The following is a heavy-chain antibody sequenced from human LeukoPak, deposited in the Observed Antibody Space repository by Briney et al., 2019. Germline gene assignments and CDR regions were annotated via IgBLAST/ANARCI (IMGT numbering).Heavy chain of an antibody. Sequence: SETLTHSCTVSGGSISSSSNYWGWIRQPPGKGLEWIGSIYYSGSTVYTPSLKSRVTISVDTSNNQFSLKLSSATAADTAVYYCARNMTYDYVWGSYRPHVAFDIWGRATICTVSS. D-gene: IGHD3-16*02. CDR3: ARNMTYDYVWGSYRPHVAFDI. V-gene: IGHV4-39*01. CDR2: IYYSGST. CDR1: GGSISSSSNY. J-gene: IGHJ3*02.